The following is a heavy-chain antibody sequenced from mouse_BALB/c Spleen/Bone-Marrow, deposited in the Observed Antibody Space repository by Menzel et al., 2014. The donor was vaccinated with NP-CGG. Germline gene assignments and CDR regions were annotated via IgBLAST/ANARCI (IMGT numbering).Heavy chain of an antibody. J-gene: IGHJ2*01. CDR3: NEGYGNYGY. V-gene: IGHV14-4*02. Sequence: VQLQQSGAEHVRSGASVKLSCTASGFNIKDYYMHWVKQRPEQGLEWIGWIDPENGDTEYALKFQGKATMTADTSSNTAYLQLSSLTSEDTAVYYCNEGYGNYGYWGQGTTLTVSS. CDR2: IDPENGDT. CDR1: GFNIKDYY. D-gene: IGHD2-10*02.